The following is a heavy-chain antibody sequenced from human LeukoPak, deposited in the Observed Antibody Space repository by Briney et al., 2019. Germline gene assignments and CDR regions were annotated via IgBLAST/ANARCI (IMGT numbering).Heavy chain of an antibody. CDR3: ARQNGGYFRRTYYYYYMDV. J-gene: IGHJ6*03. V-gene: IGHV5-51*01. D-gene: IGHD2/OR15-2a*01. CDR2: IYPGDSET. Sequence: GESLKISCKGSGYIFTSYWIGWVRQMPGKGLEWMGIIYPGDSETRYSPSFQGQVTISADKSISTAYLQWSSLKASDTAMYYCARQNGGYFRRTYYYYYMDVWGKGTTVTVSS. CDR1: GYIFTSYW.